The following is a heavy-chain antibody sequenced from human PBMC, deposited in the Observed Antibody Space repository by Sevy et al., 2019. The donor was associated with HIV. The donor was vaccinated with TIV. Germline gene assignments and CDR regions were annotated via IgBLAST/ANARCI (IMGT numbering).Heavy chain of an antibody. CDR3: ARITIFGVVIIFDGGYGMDV. D-gene: IGHD3-3*01. V-gene: IGHV4-34*01. J-gene: IGHJ6*02. CDR2: INHSGST. Sequence: SETLSLTCAVYGGSFSGYYWSWIRQPPGKGLEWIGEINHSGSTNYNPSLKSRVTISVDTSKNPFSLKLSSVTAADTAVYYCARITIFGVVIIFDGGYGMDVWGQGTTVTVSS. CDR1: GGSFSGYY.